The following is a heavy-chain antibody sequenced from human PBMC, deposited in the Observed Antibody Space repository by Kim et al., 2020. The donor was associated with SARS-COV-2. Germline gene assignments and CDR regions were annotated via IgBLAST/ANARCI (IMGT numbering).Heavy chain of an antibody. D-gene: IGHD2-2*02. Sequence: SETLSLTCAVYGGSFSGYYWSWIRQPPGKGLEWIGEINHSGSTNYNPSLKSRVTISVDTSKNQFSLKLSSVTAADTAVYYCARRGYCSSTSCYTSHGIAAAGTPQAFDIWGQGTMVTVSS. V-gene: IGHV4-34*01. CDR2: INHSGST. J-gene: IGHJ3*02. CDR1: GGSFSGYY. CDR3: ARRGYCSSTSCYTSHGIAAAGTPQAFDI.